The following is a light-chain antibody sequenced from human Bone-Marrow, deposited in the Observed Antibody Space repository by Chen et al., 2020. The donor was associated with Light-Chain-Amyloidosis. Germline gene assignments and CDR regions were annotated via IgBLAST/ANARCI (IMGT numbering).Light chain of an antibody. V-gene: IGKV3-11*01. CDR3: QQGATWPWT. CDR1: QSVGAY. CDR2: DTS. J-gene: IGKJ1*01. Sequence: VLTQSPATLSLSPGEGATLSCRTSQSVGAYLAWYQQRPGQAPRLLIYDTSNRATGIAARFSGSGSETDFTLTIRSLESEDFAVYYCQQGATWPWTFGHGTKVEIK.